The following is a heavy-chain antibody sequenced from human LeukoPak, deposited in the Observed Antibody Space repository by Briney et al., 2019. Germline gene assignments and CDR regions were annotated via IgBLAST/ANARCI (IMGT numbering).Heavy chain of an antibody. V-gene: IGHV1-2*02. CDR3: ARDPPYCSSTSCYQPPFDY. J-gene: IGHJ4*02. D-gene: IGHD2-2*01. CDR2: INPNSGGT. Sequence: ASVKVSCKASGYTFTGYYMHWVRQAPGQGLEWMGWINPNSGGTNYAQKFQGRVTMTRDTSISTAYMELSRLRSDDAAVYYCARDPPYCSSTSCYQPPFDYWGQGTLVTVSS. CDR1: GYTFTGYY.